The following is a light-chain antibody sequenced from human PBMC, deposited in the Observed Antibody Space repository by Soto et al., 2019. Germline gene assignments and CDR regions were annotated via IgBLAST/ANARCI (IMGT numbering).Light chain of an antibody. CDR1: QSISSW. J-gene: IGKJ1*01. CDR3: QQYNSYPWP. V-gene: IGKV1-5*03. CDR2: KAS. Sequence: DIQMTQSPSTLSTSVGDRVTITCRASQSISSWLAWYQQKPGKAPKLLIYKASTLESGVPSRFSGSGSGTEFTLTISSLQPDDFATYHCQQYNSYPWPFGQGTKVEIK.